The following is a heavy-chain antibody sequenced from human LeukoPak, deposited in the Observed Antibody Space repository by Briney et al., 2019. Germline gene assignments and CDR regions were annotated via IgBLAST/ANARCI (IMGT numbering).Heavy chain of an antibody. D-gene: IGHD2-15*01. Sequence: PGGSLRLSCAASGFTFSDYWMSWVRQSPGKGLEWVANIKHDGSEKYYVDSVKGRFTISRDNAKNSLYLQMNSLRAEDTAVYYCARGCSGGSCYEPKFDPWGQGTLVTVSS. CDR3: ARGCSGGSCYEPKFDP. V-gene: IGHV3-7*01. CDR1: GFTFSDYW. J-gene: IGHJ5*02. CDR2: IKHDGSEK.